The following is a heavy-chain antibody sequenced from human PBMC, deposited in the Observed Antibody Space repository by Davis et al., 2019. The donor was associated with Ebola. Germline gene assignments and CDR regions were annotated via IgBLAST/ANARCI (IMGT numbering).Heavy chain of an antibody. CDR2: ISYDGSNK. J-gene: IGHJ6*02. CDR1: GFIFSSYG. Sequence: SLKFSCAASGFIFSSYGMYWVREAPGKGLEWVAVISYDGSNKYYADSVKGRFTTSKDNSKNPLYLQMNSLRAEDTAVYYCARATGVLCYYGSGSSGIDVWGQGTTVTVSS. D-gene: IGHD3-10*01. CDR3: ARATGVLCYYGSGSSGIDV. V-gene: IGHV3-30*03.